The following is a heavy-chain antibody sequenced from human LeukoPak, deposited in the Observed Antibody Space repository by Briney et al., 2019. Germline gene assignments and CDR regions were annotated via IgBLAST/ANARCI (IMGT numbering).Heavy chain of an antibody. CDR3: TTDLRIAADGLVDAFDI. CDR2: IKSKTDGGTT. D-gene: IGHD6-13*01. Sequence: GGSLRLSCAASGFTFSNAWMSWVRQAPGKGLEWVGRIKSKTDGGTTDYAAPVKGRFTISRDDSKNTLYLQINSLKTEDTAVYYCTTDLRIAADGLVDAFDIWGQGTMVTGSS. CDR1: GFTFSNAW. V-gene: IGHV3-15*01. J-gene: IGHJ3*02.